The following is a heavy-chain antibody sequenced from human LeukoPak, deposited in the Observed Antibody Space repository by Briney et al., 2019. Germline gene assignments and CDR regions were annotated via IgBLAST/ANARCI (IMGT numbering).Heavy chain of an antibody. Sequence: GSLRLSCAASGFTFSSYAMNWVRQAPGKGLEWVGEINHSGSTNYNPSLKSRVTISVDTSKNQFSLKLSSVTAADTAVYYCARAKWELLHFDYWGQGTLVTVSS. CDR3: ARAKWELLHFDY. CDR2: INHSGST. CDR1: GFTFSSYA. D-gene: IGHD1-26*01. V-gene: IGHV4-34*01. J-gene: IGHJ4*02.